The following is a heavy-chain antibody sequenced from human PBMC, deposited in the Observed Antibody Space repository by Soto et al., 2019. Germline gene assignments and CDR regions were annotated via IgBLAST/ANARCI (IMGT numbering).Heavy chain of an antibody. CDR3: AREEVTSGVDY. CDR1: GGSISSGGYY. Sequence: QVQLQESGPGLVKPSQTLSLTCTVSGGSISSGGYYWSWIRQHPGKGLEWIGYIYYSGSTYYNPSLKSRVPLSVHTSKNQFSLKLSSVTAADTAVYYCAREEVTSGVDYWGQGSLVTVSS. V-gene: IGHV4-31*03. D-gene: IGHD2-21*02. J-gene: IGHJ4*02. CDR2: IYYSGST.